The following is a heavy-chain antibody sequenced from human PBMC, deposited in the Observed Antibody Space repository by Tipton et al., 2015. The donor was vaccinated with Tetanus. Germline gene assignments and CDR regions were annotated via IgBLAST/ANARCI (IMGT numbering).Heavy chain of an antibody. CDR1: GGSISSGGYS. J-gene: IGHJ5*02. Sequence: TLSLTCTVSGGSISSGGYSWNWIRQHPEKGLEWIGNIYYSGSTYSSPSLKSRVSLSMDTSKNQFSLRLTSVTAADTAVYYCARYVGAAGTKHNWLGPWGQGTLVTVSS. D-gene: IGHD6-13*01. V-gene: IGHV4-31*03. CDR2: IYYSGST. CDR3: ARYVGAAGTKHNWLGP.